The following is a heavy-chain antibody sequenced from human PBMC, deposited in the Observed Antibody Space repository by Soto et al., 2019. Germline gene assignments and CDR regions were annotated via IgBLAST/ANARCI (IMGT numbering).Heavy chain of an antibody. J-gene: IGHJ6*02. CDR3: ARDIAAAGTSYYYYGMDV. Sequence: PGGALSLPCEASGFTFSSYGMHTVRQAPGKGLEWVAVIWYDGSNKYYADSVKGRFTISRDNSKNTLYLQMNSLRAEDTAVYYFARDIAAAGTSYYYYGMDVWGQGTTVTVSS. D-gene: IGHD6-13*01. CDR1: GFTFSSYG. V-gene: IGHV3-33*01. CDR2: IWYDGSNK.